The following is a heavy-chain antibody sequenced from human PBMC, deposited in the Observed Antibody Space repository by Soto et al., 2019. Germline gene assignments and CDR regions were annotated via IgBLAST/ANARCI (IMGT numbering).Heavy chain of an antibody. J-gene: IGHJ4*02. Sequence: ASVKVSCKASGYTFTSYYMHWVRQAPGQGFEWMGIINPSGGSTSYAQKFQGRVTMTRDTSTSTVYMELSSLRSEDTAVYYCARDVQAYCGGDCQIFDYWGQGTLVTVSS. D-gene: IGHD2-21*02. V-gene: IGHV1-46*01. CDR3: ARDVQAYCGGDCQIFDY. CDR1: GYTFTSYY. CDR2: INPSGGST.